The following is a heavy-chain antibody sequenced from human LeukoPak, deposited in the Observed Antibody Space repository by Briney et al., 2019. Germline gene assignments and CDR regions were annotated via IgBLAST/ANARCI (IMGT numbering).Heavy chain of an antibody. Sequence: GGSLRLSCVGSAFTFSEYSMSWIRQAPGRELEWISSITESGGTEYYADSVKGRFSISRDNAKNSLYLQMNSLRAEDTAVYYCARGATGGFDYWGQGTLVTVSS. CDR2: ITESGGTE. V-gene: IGHV3-11*04. J-gene: IGHJ4*02. D-gene: IGHD3-16*01. CDR1: AFTFSEYS. CDR3: ARGATGGFDY.